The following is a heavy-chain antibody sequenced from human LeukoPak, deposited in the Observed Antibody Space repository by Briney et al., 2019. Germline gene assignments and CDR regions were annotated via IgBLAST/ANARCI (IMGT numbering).Heavy chain of an antibody. D-gene: IGHD3-16*01. CDR3: ARYYDYVWGKSFYFDY. J-gene: IGHJ4*02. Sequence: SGTLSLTCDVSGGSVTSTNWWSWVRQSPGKGLEWIGEIYYTGTVNYNASLESRVTMLVDKSKNQFSLKLSSVTAADTAVYYCARYYDYVWGKSFYFDYWGQGALVTVSS. CDR2: IYYTGTV. V-gene: IGHV4-4*02. CDR1: GGSVTSTNW.